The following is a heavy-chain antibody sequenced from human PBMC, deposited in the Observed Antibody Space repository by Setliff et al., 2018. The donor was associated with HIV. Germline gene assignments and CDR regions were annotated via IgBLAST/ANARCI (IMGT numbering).Heavy chain of an antibody. Sequence: LSLTCSVSGVSITSGSYYSGWIRQPAGKGLEWIGHIYTNGSTSYSLSLTSRVTISVDTSKNQFSLRLSSVTAADTAVYYCARDRGGHDTGSYYYMDVWGKGTTVTISS. D-gene: IGHD3-16*01. CDR2: IYTNGST. CDR3: ARDRGGHDTGSYYYMDV. J-gene: IGHJ6*03. CDR1: GVSITSGSYY. V-gene: IGHV4-61*09.